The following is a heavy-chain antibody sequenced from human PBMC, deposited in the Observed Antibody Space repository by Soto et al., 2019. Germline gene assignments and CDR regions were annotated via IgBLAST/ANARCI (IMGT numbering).Heavy chain of an antibody. CDR3: GRRNSGGNWFDP. Sequence: QVQLQESGPGLVKPSETLSLTCTVSGGSVTSGTYFWNWVRQPPGKGLEWIGYISYSGNTDYNPSLNSRATISVDTSKTQFSLKLTSLTAADTAVYYCGRRNSGGNWFDPWGPGTLVTVSS. CDR2: ISYSGNT. J-gene: IGHJ5*02. D-gene: IGHD4-17*01. V-gene: IGHV4-61*01. CDR1: GGSVTSGTYF.